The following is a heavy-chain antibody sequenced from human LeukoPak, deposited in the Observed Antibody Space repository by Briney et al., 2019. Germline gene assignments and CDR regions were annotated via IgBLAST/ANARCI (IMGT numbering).Heavy chain of an antibody. CDR1: GGSISSYY. CDR2: IYYSGST. D-gene: IGHD6-19*01. Sequence: PSETLSLTCTVSGGSISSYYWSWIRQPPGKGLEWIGYIYYSGSTNYNPSLKSRVTISVDTSKNQFSLKLSSVTAADTAVYYCAREFKGYSSGWYPNDAFDIWGQGTMVTVSS. J-gene: IGHJ3*02. CDR3: AREFKGYSSGWYPNDAFDI. V-gene: IGHV4-59*12.